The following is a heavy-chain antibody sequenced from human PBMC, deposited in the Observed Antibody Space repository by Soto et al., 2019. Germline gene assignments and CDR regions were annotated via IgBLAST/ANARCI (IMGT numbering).Heavy chain of an antibody. J-gene: IGHJ6*02. Sequence: QVQLQESGPGLLKPSETLSLTCTVSGGSISSYYWSWIRQPPGKGLEWIGYINYSGSTNYNPSLKSRVTISVDTSENQCTRKLSVVNAADTAVDYCATHMRGATISIYYFCMYVLGQGTTVTCSS. V-gene: IGHV4-59*01. CDR3: ATHMRGATISIYYFCMYV. D-gene: IGHD5-12*01. CDR1: GGSISSYY. CDR2: INYSGST.